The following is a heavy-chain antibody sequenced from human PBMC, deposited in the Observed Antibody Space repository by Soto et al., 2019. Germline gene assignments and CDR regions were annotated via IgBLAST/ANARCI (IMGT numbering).Heavy chain of an antibody. D-gene: IGHD3-3*01. CDR1: GGSISSSSYY. CDR2: IYYSGST. CDR3: ARQPRITIFGVVTNNWFDP. J-gene: IGHJ5*02. Sequence: PSETLSLTCTVSGGSISSSSYYWGWIRQPPGKGLEWIGSIYYSGSTYYNPSLKSRVTISVDTSKNQFSLKLSSVTAADTAVYYCARQPRITIFGVVTNNWFDPWGQGTLVTVSS. V-gene: IGHV4-39*01.